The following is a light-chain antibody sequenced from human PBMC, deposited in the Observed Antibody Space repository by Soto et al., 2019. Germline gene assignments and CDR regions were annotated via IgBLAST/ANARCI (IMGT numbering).Light chain of an antibody. CDR2: GNI. V-gene: IGLV1-40*01. Sequence: QPVLTQPPSVSGAPGQRVTISCTGSSSNIGAGYDVQWYQHLPGTAPKLLIYGNINRPSGVPDRFSGSKSGTSASLAITGLQAEDEADYYCQSYDSSLSGYVFGTGTKLTVL. J-gene: IGLJ1*01. CDR1: SSNIGAGYD. CDR3: QSYDSSLSGYV.